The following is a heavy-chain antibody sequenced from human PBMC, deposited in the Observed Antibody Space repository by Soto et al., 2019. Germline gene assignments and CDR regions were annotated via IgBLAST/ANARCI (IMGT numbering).Heavy chain of an antibody. CDR1: GFTVSSNY. Sequence: GGSLRLSCAASGFTVSSNYMSWVRQAPGKGLEWVSVIYSGGSTYYADSVKGRFTISRDNSKNTLYLQMNSLRAEDTAVYYCARSVVVAGTFDYWGQGTLVTVSS. D-gene: IGHD2-15*01. V-gene: IGHV3-66*01. CDR2: IYSGGST. J-gene: IGHJ4*02. CDR3: ARSVVVAGTFDY.